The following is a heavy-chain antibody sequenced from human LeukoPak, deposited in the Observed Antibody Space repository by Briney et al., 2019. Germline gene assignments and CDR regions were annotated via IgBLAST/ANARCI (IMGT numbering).Heavy chain of an antibody. CDR2: ISAYNGNT. CDR1: GGTFSSYA. D-gene: IGHD3-22*01. Sequence: ASVKVSCKASGGTFSSYAISWVRQAPGQGLEWMGWISAYNGNTNYAQKLQGRVTMTTDTSTSTAYMELRSLRSDDTAVYYCARGARKENYYYDSSGYYYVGWFDPWGQGTLVTVSS. J-gene: IGHJ5*02. V-gene: IGHV1-18*01. CDR3: ARGARKENYYYDSSGYYYVGWFDP.